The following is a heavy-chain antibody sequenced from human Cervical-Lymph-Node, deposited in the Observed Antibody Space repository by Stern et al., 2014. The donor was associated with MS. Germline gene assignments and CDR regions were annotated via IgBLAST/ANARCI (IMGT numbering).Heavy chain of an antibody. Sequence: QLVESGGGLVQPGRSLRLSCAASGFTFNDYAMHWVRQAPGKGLEWVSGISWSGGSMGYADSVRGRFTISRDNAKNSLYLQMNSLRAEDTALYYCAKAIENYYYDGMDVWGQGTTVTVSS. J-gene: IGHJ6*02. CDR1: GFTFNDYA. V-gene: IGHV3-9*01. CDR3: AKAIENYYYDGMDV. CDR2: ISWSGGSM.